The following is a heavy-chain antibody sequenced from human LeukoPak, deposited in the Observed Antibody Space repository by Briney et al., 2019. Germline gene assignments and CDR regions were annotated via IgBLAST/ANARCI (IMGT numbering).Heavy chain of an antibody. V-gene: IGHV4-59*01. J-gene: IGHJ4*02. CDR1: GGSISSYY. D-gene: IGHD2-2*01. CDR3: ARGGVVPAASGSFDY. Sequence: SETLSLTCTVSGGSISSYYWNWIRQPPGKGLEWIGYIYYSGSTNYNPSPKSRVTISKDTSKNQFSLTLSSVTAADTAVYYCARGGVVPAASGSFDYWGQGTLVTVSS. CDR2: IYYSGST.